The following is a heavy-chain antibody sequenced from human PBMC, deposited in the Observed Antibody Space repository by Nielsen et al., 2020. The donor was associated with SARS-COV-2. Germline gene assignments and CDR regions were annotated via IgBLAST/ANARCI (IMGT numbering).Heavy chain of an antibody. CDR3: AREFGAGAFGF. CDR2: ISGGGITI. Sequence: GESLKISCAASGFAFNTYAMNWVRQAPGKGLEWVASISGGGITIFYADSVKGRFTISRDNAKNSLFLQMNSLRAEDTATYYCAREFGAGAFGFWGQGTQVTVSS. D-gene: IGHD3-16*01. CDR1: GFAFNTYA. J-gene: IGHJ4*02. V-gene: IGHV3-48*03.